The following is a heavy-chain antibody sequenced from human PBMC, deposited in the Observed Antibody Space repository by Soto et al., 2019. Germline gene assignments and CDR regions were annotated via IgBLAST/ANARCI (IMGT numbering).Heavy chain of an antibody. D-gene: IGHD1-1*01. CDR3: ARDQVQMQYYGHTLDV. CDR1: GFTFSNYG. V-gene: IGHV3-33*01. J-gene: IGHJ6*02. Sequence: QVQLVESGGGVVQPGRSLRLSCVESGFTFSNYGMHWVRQAPGKGLEWVADIWYDGSNQRYADSVEGRFTISRDNSKNTLYLQMNGVSVEDTAVYYCARDQVQMQYYGHTLDVWGQGTTVTVSS. CDR2: IWYDGSNQ.